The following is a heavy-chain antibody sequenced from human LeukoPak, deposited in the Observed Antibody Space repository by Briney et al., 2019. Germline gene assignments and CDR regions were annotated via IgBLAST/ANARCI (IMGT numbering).Heavy chain of an antibody. Sequence: GASVKVSCKASGYTFTSYGISWVRRAPGQGLEWMGWISAYNGNTNHAQKLQGRVTMTTDTSTSTAYMELRSLRSDDTAVYYCARDGIAAAGTSTYNWFDPWGQGTLVTVSS. CDR3: ARDGIAAAGTSTYNWFDP. J-gene: IGHJ5*02. D-gene: IGHD6-13*01. CDR1: GYTFTSYG. V-gene: IGHV1-18*01. CDR2: ISAYNGNT.